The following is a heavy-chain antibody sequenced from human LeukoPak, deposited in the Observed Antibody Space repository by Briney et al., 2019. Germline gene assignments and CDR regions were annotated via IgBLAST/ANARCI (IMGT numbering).Heavy chain of an antibody. CDR2: IHFSGST. V-gene: IGHV4-31*03. Sequence: SETLSLTCTVSGGSISSGGDYWYWIRQHPGKGLVWIGYIHFSGSTYYNPSLQSRVTISVDTSKNQFSLKLGSVTAADTAVYYCARADRIFGVVINYFDYWGQGTLVTVSS. D-gene: IGHD3-3*01. CDR1: GGSISSGGDY. CDR3: ARADRIFGVVINYFDY. J-gene: IGHJ4*02.